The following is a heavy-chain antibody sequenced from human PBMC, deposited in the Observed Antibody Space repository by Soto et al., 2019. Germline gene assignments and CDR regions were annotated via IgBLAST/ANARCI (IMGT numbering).Heavy chain of an antibody. V-gene: IGHV4-34*01. Sequence: PSETLSLTCAVYGGSFSGYYWSWIRQPPGKGLEWIGEINHSGSTNYNPSLKSRVTISVDTSKNQFSLKLSSVTAADTAVYYCARGIGYCSSTSCNRSWFDPWGQGTLVTVSS. CDR2: INHSGST. CDR1: GGSFSGYY. CDR3: ARGIGYCSSTSCNRSWFDP. D-gene: IGHD2-2*02. J-gene: IGHJ5*02.